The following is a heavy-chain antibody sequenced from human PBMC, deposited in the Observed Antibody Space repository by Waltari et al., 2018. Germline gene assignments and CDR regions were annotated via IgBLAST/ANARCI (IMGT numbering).Heavy chain of an antibody. CDR1: GFTFSSYA. D-gene: IGHD6-13*01. V-gene: IGHV3-30-3*01. CDR2: ISYDGSNK. J-gene: IGHJ4*02. CDR3: ARGRPPIAAGGRFDY. Sequence: QVQLVESGGGVVQPGRSLRLSCAASGFTFSSYAMHWVRQAPGKGLEWVAVISYDGSNKYYADSVKGRFTISRDNSKNTLYLQMNSLRAEDTAVYYCARGRPPIAAGGRFDYWGQGTLVTVSS.